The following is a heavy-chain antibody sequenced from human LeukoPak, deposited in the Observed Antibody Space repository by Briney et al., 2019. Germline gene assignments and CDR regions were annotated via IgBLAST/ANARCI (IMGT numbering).Heavy chain of an antibody. Sequence: ASVKVSCKASGYTFTSYAIHWVRQAPGQRLEWMGWINADNGNTKYSQKFQGRVTITRDTSASTAYMELSSLRSEDTAVYYCARAGGVVVAATRFIDYWGQGTLVTVSS. CDR3: ARAGGVVVAATRFIDY. CDR1: GYTFTSYA. J-gene: IGHJ4*02. CDR2: INADNGNT. V-gene: IGHV1-3*01. D-gene: IGHD2-15*01.